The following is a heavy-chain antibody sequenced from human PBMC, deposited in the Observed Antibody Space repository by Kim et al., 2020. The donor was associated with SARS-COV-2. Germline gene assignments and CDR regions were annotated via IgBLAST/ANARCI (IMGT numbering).Heavy chain of an antibody. CDR2: ITTDGSSP. D-gene: IGHD3-16*01. Sequence: GGSLRLSCAASGFSFSSSWMNWVRQAPGKGLVWVSRITTDGSSPTYADSVRGRFTISRDNAKNTLYLQMNSLRAEDTAMYYCATWGKNWGQGTLVTVSS. V-gene: IGHV3-74*01. CDR3: ATWGKN. CDR1: GFSFSSSW. J-gene: IGHJ4*02.